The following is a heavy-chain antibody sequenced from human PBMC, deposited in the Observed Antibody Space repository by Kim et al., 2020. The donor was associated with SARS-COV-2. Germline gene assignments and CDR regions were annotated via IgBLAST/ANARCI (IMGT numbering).Heavy chain of an antibody. V-gene: IGHV3-11*04. D-gene: IGHD3-9*01. Sequence: GGSLRLSCAASGFTFSDYYMSWIRQAPGKGLEWVSYISSSGSTIYYADSVKGRFTISRDNAKNSLYLQMNSLRAEDTAVYYCARGGLNYDILTGPHTSIRGDYFDYWGQGTLVTVSS. CDR2: ISSSGSTI. CDR3: ARGGLNYDILTGPHTSIRGDYFDY. CDR1: GFTFSDYY. J-gene: IGHJ4*02.